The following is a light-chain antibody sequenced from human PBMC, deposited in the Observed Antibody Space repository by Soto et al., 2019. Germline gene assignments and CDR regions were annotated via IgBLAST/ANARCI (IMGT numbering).Light chain of an antibody. J-gene: IGLJ1*01. V-gene: IGLV2-14*01. CDR1: SSDVGGYNY. CDR2: DVS. CDR3: SSYTSSSTLYV. Sequence: QSALTQPHSVSGSPGQSITISCTGTSSDVGGYNYVSWYQQHPGKAPKLMIFDVSNRPSGVSNRFSGAKSGNTASLTISGLQADDEDDYYCSSYTSSSTLYVFGTGTKVTVL.